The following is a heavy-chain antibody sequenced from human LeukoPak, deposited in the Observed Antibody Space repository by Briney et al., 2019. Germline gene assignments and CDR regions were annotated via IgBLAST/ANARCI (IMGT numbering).Heavy chain of an antibody. J-gene: IGHJ4*02. Sequence: SETLSLTCTVSGGSIRSSYYYWGWIRQPPGKGLEWIGSIYDSGSTYYNPSLKSRVTISVDTSKNQFSLKLNSVTAADTAVFYCARDLGGGFTYYDFWSGSSGKGTFDYWGQGTLVTVSS. D-gene: IGHD3-3*01. CDR2: IYDSGST. CDR1: GGSIRSSYYY. V-gene: IGHV4-39*02. CDR3: ARDLGGGFTYYDFWSGSSGKGTFDY.